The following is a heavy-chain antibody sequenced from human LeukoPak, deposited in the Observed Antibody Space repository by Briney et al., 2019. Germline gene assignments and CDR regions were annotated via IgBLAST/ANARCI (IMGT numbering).Heavy chain of an antibody. CDR2: ISSSSSYI. J-gene: IGHJ4*02. CDR1: GFTFSSYS. CDR3: ARGYCSSTSCFSLNY. Sequence: GSLRLSCAASGFTFSSYSMNWVRQAPGKGLEWVSSISSSSSYIYYADSVKGRFTISRDNAKNSLYLQMNSLRAEDTAVYYCARGYCSSTSCFSLNYWGQGTLVTVSS. D-gene: IGHD2-2*01. V-gene: IGHV3-21*06.